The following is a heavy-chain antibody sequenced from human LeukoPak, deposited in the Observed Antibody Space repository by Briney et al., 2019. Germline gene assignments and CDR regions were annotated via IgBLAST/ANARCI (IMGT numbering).Heavy chain of an antibody. V-gene: IGHV3-74*01. CDR3: TGHHQAYSRTY. J-gene: IGHJ4*02. Sequence: GGSLRLSCAASGFTFSSHSMNWVRQAPGKGLVWVSRISTDASSTTYADSVKGRFTISRDNAKGTLYLQMSSLRAEDTAVYYCTGHHQAYSRTYWGQGTLVTVSS. D-gene: IGHD4-11*01. CDR2: ISTDASST. CDR1: GFTFSSHS.